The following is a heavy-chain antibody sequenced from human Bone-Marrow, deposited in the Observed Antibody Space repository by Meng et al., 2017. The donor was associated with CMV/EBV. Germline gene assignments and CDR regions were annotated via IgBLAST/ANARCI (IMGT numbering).Heavy chain of an antibody. CDR3: AKESLAARYYYYGMDV. V-gene: IGHV3-33*06. CDR1: GFTFNAYG. J-gene: IGHJ6*02. D-gene: IGHD6-6*01. Sequence: GESLKISCAASGFTFNAYGMHWVRQAPGKGLEWVAVMWYDGSNKYYADSVKGRFTISRDNSKNTMYLQMDSLRAEDTAVNYCAKESLAARYYYYGMDVWGQGTTVTVSS. CDR2: MWYDGSNK.